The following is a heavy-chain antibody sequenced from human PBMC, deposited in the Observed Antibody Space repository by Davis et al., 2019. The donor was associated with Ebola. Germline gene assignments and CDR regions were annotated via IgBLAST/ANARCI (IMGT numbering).Heavy chain of an antibody. CDR2: ISSSGSTI. J-gene: IGHJ4*02. V-gene: IGHV3-48*04. D-gene: IGHD4-23*01. CDR3: ARGDPVVKYYFDY. CDR1: GFTFSSYW. Sequence: GESLKISCAASGFTFSSYWMNWVRQAPGKGLEWVSYISSSGSTIYYADSVKGRFTISRDNAKNSLYLQMNSLRAEDTAVYYCARGDPVVKYYFDYWGQGTLVTVSS.